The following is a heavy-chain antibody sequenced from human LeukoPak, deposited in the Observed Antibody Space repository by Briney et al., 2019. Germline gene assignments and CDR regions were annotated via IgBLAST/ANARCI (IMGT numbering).Heavy chain of an antibody. V-gene: IGHV3-23*01. CDR2: ISGSGGST. Sequence: GGSLRLSCAASGFTFSSYGMSWVRQAPGKGLEWVSAISGSGGSTYYADSVKGRFTISRDNSKNTLYLQMNSLRAEDTAVYYCARGGSYLSAFDIWGQGTMVTVSS. CDR1: GFTFSSYG. D-gene: IGHD1-26*01. J-gene: IGHJ3*02. CDR3: ARGGSYLSAFDI.